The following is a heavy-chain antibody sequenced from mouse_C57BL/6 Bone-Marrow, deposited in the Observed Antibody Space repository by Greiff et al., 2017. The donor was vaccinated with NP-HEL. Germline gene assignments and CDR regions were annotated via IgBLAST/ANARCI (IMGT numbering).Heavy chain of an antibody. CDR3: ARDHDY. V-gene: IGHV5-4*01. J-gene: IGHJ2*01. CDR1: GFTFSSYA. Sequence: EVKLMESGGGLVKPGGSLKLSCAASGFTFSSYAMSWVRQTPEKRLAWVATISDGGSYTYYPDNVKGRFTISRDNAKNNLYLQMSHLKSEDTAMYYCARDHDYGGQGTTLTVSS. CDR2: ISDGGSYT.